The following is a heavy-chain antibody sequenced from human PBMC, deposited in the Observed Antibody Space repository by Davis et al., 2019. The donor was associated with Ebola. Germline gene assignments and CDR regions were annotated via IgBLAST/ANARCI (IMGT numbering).Heavy chain of an antibody. CDR2: ISSSGSYI. CDR3: AKDLGITGTPFDY. V-gene: IGHV3-21*01. D-gene: IGHD1-20*01. CDR1: RFTFSSYS. J-gene: IGHJ4*02. Sequence: LSLTCAASRFTFSSYSMNWVRQAPGKGLEWVSSISSSGSYIYYADSVKGRCTISRDNAKNTLYLQMNSLRAEDTAVYYCAKDLGITGTPFDYWGQGTLVTVSS.